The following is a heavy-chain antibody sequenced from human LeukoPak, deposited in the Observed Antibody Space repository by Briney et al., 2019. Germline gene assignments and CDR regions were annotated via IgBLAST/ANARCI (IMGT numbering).Heavy chain of an antibody. CDR1: GFTFSSYA. J-gene: IGHJ4*02. CDR3: AKVVGATTRVYFDY. D-gene: IGHD1-26*01. Sequence: GGSLRLSCAASGFTFSSYAMSWVRQAPGKGLEWVSTISSSGGSTYYADSVKGRFTISRDNSKNTLYLQMNSLRAEDTAVYYCAKVVGATTRVYFDYWGQGTLVTVSS. V-gene: IGHV3-23*01. CDR2: ISSSGGST.